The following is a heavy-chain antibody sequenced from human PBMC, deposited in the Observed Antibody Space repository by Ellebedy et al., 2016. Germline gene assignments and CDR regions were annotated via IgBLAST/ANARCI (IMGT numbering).Heavy chain of an antibody. Sequence: SETLSLXXTVSGGSISSSSYYWGWIRQPPGKGLEWIGSIYYSGSTYYNPSLKSRVTISVDTSKNQFSLKLSSVTAADTAVYYCVSRVVVVITAGDYWGQGTLVTVSS. D-gene: IGHD3-22*01. J-gene: IGHJ4*02. CDR1: GGSISSSSYY. CDR2: IYYSGST. CDR3: VSRVVVVITAGDY. V-gene: IGHV4-39*01.